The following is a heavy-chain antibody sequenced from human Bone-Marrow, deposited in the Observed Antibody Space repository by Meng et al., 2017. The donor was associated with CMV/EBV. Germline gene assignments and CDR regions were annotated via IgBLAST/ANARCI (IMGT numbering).Heavy chain of an antibody. CDR3: ARVSGSYYYIGMDV. Sequence: ESLKISCAVSGFSVSSDYMNWVRPAPWKGLEWVSVIYPAGSTDYADSVKGRFTIARDSSMNTLYLQMTSLRDEDTADYYGARVSGSYYYIGMDVWGQGTTVTVSS. CDR2: IYPAGST. D-gene: IGHD1-26*01. V-gene: IGHV3-53*01. CDR1: GFSVSSDY. J-gene: IGHJ6*02.